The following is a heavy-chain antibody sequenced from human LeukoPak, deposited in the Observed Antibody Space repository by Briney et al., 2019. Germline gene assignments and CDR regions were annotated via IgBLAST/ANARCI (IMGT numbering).Heavy chain of an antibody. J-gene: IGHJ1*01. CDR3: ARAFGYSGSRAEYFQH. V-gene: IGHV4-61*02. CDR1: GGSISSGSYY. CDR2: IYTSGST. D-gene: IGHD1-26*01. Sequence: SQTLSLTCTVSGGSISSGSYYWSWIRQPAGKGLEWIGRIYTSGSTNYNPSLKSRVTISVDTSKNQFSLKLSSVTAADTAVYYCARAFGYSGSRAEYFQHWGQGTLVTVSS.